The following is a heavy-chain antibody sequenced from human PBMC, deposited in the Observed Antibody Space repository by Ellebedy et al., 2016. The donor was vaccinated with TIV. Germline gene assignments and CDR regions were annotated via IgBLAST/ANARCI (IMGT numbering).Heavy chain of an antibody. D-gene: IGHD6-19*01. J-gene: IGHJ4*02. CDR2: ISGSGSST. Sequence: GGSLRLXXAASGFTFSNYAMSWVRQAPGKGLEWVSAISGSGSSTYYADSVKGRFTISRDNSKNTLYLQMNSLRAEDTAVYYCAITSGWESDYWGQGTLVTVSS. V-gene: IGHV3-23*01. CDR3: AITSGWESDY. CDR1: GFTFSNYA.